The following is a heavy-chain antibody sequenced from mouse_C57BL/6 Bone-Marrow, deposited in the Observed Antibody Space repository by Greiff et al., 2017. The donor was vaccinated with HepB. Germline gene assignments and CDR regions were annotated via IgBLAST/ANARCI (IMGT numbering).Heavy chain of an antibody. CDR1: GYTFTSYG. Sequence: VKLMESGAELARPGASVKLSCKASGYTFTSYGISWVKQRTGQGLEWIGEIYPRSGNTYYNEKFKGKATLTADKSSSTAYMELRSLTSEDSAVYFCAREGFYYYGSSLDYWGQGTTLTVSS. D-gene: IGHD1-1*01. V-gene: IGHV1-81*01. CDR2: IYPRSGNT. CDR3: AREGFYYYGSSLDY. J-gene: IGHJ2*01.